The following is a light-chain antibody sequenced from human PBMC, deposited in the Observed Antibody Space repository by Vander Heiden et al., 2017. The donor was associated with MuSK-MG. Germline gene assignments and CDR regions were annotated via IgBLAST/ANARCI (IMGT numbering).Light chain of an antibody. CDR2: AAS. V-gene: IGKV1-39*01. CDR1: QSISSY. J-gene: IGKJ2*01. Sequence: SQLTLSPSSLSASVGDRVTITCRASQSISSYLNWYQQKPGKAPKLLIYAASSLQSGVPSRFSGSGSGTDFTLTISRLQPEDFATYYCQQSDSTPRTFGQGTKVEIK. CDR3: QQSDSTPRT.